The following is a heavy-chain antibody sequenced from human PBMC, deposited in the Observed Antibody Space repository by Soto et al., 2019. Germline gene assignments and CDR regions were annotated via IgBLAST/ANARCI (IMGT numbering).Heavy chain of an antibody. CDR2: IIPILGIP. J-gene: IGHJ3*02. Sequence: GASVKVSWKASGGTFSSYPISWVRQAPGQGLEWMGRIIPILGIPNYAQKFQGRVTITADKSTSTAYMELSSLRSADTAVYSCATSLAAGPLQTHAFDIWGQGTMVTVSS. D-gene: IGHD6-6*01. CDR3: ATSLAAGPLQTHAFDI. CDR1: GGTFSSYP. V-gene: IGHV1-69*02.